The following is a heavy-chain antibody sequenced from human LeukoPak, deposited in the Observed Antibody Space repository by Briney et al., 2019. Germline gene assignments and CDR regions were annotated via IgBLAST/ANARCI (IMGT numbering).Heavy chain of an antibody. CDR3: GRLQDYSRAYDF. CDR1: RFTLLSHL. CDR2: INQDKTAL. Sequence: GGSLRLSCEGSRFTLLSHLMSGGGQAPGEGLEWVASINQDKTALRYVDSVRGRFTISRYNAMSLLYLEMSSLRAEDTAVYFCGRLQDYSRAYDFWGRGTLVTVSS. D-gene: IGHD3-3*01. J-gene: IGHJ4*02. V-gene: IGHV3-7*02.